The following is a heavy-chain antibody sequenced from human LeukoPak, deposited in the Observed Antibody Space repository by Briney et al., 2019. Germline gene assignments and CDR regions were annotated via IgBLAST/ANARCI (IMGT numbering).Heavy chain of an antibody. J-gene: IGHJ3*02. CDR2: IYSSDTT. D-gene: IGHD3-10*01. V-gene: IGHV3-11*04. CDR3: ARDLHYAFDI. Sequence: PGGSLRLSCAASGFTFSDSYMSWVRQAPGKGLEWVSHIYSSDTTYADSVKGRFTISRDNAKNSLYLQMNSLRDEDTAVYYCARDLHYAFDIWGQGTVVTASS. CDR1: GFTFSDSY.